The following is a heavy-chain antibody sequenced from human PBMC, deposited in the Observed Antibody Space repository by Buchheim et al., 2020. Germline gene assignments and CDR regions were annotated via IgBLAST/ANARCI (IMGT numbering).Heavy chain of an antibody. V-gene: IGHV3-23*01. CDR3: ATDLHGSGYIWHY. D-gene: IGHD6-19*01. Sequence: EVQLLESGGDCVQSGGPLRLYCAASGFIFSSYAMSWVRQAPGKGLEWVTGMSGNGDVTYYADSVKGRFTLSRDNPKNTLFLQMRSLRAEDPAVYFCATDLHGSGYIWHYWGQGTL. J-gene: IGHJ4*02. CDR1: GFIFSSYA. CDR2: MSGNGDVT.